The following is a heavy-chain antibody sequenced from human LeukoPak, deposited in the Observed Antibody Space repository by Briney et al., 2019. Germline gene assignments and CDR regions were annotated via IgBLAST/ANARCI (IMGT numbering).Heavy chain of an antibody. Sequence: GGSLRLSCAASGFTFSSYSINWVRQAPGKGLEWVSSISSSSSYINYADSVRGRFTISRDNAKNSLFLQMDSLRGEDTAVYYCARCTTGKTFGSLREIRKSREIDYWGQGTLVTVSS. J-gene: IGHJ4*02. CDR3: ARCTTGKTFGSLREIRKSREIDY. V-gene: IGHV3-21*01. D-gene: IGHD1-1*01. CDR2: ISSSSSYI. CDR1: GFTFSSYS.